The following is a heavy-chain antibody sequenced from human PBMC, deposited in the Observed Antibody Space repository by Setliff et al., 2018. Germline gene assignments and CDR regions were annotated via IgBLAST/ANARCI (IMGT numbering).Heavy chain of an antibody. D-gene: IGHD1-1*01. Sequence: GGSLRLSCVASGFTFSNYGMHWVRQAPGKGLEWVALIWNDGSSKFYGDSVKGRFTISRDNSKNTLYLQMDSLRAEDTAVYYCARGYPVTFDIWGQGTMVTVS. J-gene: IGHJ3*02. CDR1: GFTFSNYG. CDR3: ARGYPVTFDI. CDR2: IWNDGSSK. V-gene: IGHV3-33*01.